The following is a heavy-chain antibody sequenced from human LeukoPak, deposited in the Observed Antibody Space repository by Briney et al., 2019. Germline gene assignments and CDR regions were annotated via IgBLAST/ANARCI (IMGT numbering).Heavy chain of an antibody. Sequence: GESLKISCKGSGYSFTSYWIGWVRQMPGKGLEWMGIIYPGGSDTRYSPSFQGQVTISADKSISTAYLQWSSLKASDTAMYYCARLRNKCYDILTGSYFDYWGQGTLVTVSS. D-gene: IGHD3-9*01. CDR2: IYPGGSDT. V-gene: IGHV5-51*01. CDR3: ARLRNKCYDILTGSYFDY. CDR1: GYSFTSYW. J-gene: IGHJ4*02.